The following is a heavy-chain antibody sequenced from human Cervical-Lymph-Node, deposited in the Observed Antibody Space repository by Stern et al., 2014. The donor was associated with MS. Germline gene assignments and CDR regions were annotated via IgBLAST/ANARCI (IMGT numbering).Heavy chain of an antibody. Sequence: QVTLRESGPALVKPTQTLTLTCTFSRFSLSTSGLGVGWIRQPPGEALEWLAYMYWYDQKRYSPSLKSRLTITKDTSKNQVVLTLTNVDPVDTATYYCAHRTAGPFDYWGQGTLVTVSS. J-gene: IGHJ4*02. CDR1: RFSLSTSGLG. CDR3: AHRTAGPFDY. V-gene: IGHV2-5*01. CDR2: MYWYDQK.